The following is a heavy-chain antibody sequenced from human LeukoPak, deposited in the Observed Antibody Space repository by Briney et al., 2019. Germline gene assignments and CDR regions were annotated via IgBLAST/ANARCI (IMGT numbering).Heavy chain of an antibody. J-gene: IGHJ2*01. CDR2: VNHRGGL. CDR1: GGSPIRYY. CDR3: AGGVVVTPMEYWYFDL. D-gene: IGHD2-21*02. Sequence: PSETLSLTCAVHGGSPIRYYWAWMRQSPGKGLEWIGEVNHRGGLNYNPSLKSRVTISVDTSKNQLSLKLKSVTAADTATYFCAGGVVVTPMEYWYFDLWGRGTLVTVSS. V-gene: IGHV4-34*01.